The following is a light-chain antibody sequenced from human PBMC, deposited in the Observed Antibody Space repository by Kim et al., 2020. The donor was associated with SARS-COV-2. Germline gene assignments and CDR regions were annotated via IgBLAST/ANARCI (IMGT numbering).Light chain of an antibody. CDR2: GKN. CDR3: NCRDSSGNHSGV. V-gene: IGLV3-19*01. Sequence: SSELTQDPAVSVALGQTVRITCQGDSLRSYYASWYQQKPGQAPVLVIYGKNNRPSGIPDRFSGSSSGNTASLTITGAQAEDEADYSCNCRDSSGNHSGVFGAGTQLSVL. CDR1: SLRSYY. J-gene: IGLJ3*02.